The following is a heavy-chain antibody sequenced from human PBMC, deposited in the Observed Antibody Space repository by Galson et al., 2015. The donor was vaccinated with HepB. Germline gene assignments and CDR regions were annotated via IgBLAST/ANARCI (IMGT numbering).Heavy chain of an antibody. D-gene: IGHD3-22*01. J-gene: IGHJ4*02. V-gene: IGHV3-9*01. CDR1: GFTFDDYA. Sequence: SLRLSCAASGFTFDDYAMHWVRQAPGKGLEWVSGISWNSGSIGYADSVKGRFTISRDNAKNSLYLQMNSLRAEDTALYYCAKDYDSSGTQGYFDYWGQGTLVTVSS. CDR3: AKDYDSSGTQGYFDY. CDR2: ISWNSGSI.